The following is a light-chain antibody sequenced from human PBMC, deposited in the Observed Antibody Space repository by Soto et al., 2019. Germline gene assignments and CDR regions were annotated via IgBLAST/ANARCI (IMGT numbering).Light chain of an antibody. Sequence: AIRMTQSPSSLSASTGDRATITCRASQGISSYLAWYQQKPGKAPKLLIYAASTLQSGVPSRFSGSGSGTDFTLTISCLQSEDFATYYCQQYYSYPSFGGGTKVDIK. CDR2: AAS. V-gene: IGKV1-8*01. CDR3: QQYYSYPS. J-gene: IGKJ4*01. CDR1: QGISSY.